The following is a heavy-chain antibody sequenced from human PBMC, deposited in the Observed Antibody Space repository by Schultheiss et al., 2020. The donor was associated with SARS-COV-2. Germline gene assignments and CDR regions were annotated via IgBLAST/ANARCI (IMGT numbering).Heavy chain of an antibody. CDR3: ARRTGAAVADSIDY. CDR2: IYYSGST. D-gene: IGHD6-19*01. V-gene: IGHV4-59*12. CDR1: GGSISSYY. J-gene: IGHJ4*02. Sequence: SETLSLTCTVSGGSISSYYWSWIRQPAGKGLEWIGYIYYSGSTYYNPSLKSRVTISVDRSKNQFSLKLTSVTAADTAVYYCARRTGAAVADSIDYWGQGTLVTVSS.